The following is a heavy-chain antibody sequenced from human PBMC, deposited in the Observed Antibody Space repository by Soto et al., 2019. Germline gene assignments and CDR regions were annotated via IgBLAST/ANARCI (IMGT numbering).Heavy chain of an antibody. D-gene: IGHD5-18*01. CDR2: IYTSGTT. J-gene: IGHJ4*02. CDR3: ARDRGQLWTLDY. CDR1: GGSISSHY. Sequence: PSETLSLTCTVSGGSISSHYWTWIRQPAGKGLEWIGRIYTSGTTNYNPSLTSRVTMSVDTSKNQFSLNLTSVTAADTAVYYCARDRGQLWTLDYRGQGTLVTVSS. V-gene: IGHV4-4*07.